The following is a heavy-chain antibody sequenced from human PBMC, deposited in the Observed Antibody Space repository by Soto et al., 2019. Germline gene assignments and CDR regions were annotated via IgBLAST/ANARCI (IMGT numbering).Heavy chain of an antibody. CDR3: ARHGEGDGYNDYYYYYGMDV. CDR2: IYPGDSDT. D-gene: IGHD5-12*01. CDR1: GYSFTSYW. J-gene: IGHJ6*02. V-gene: IGHV5-51*01. Sequence: PGESLKISCKGSGYSFTSYWIGWVRQMPGKGLEWMGIIYPGDSDTRYSPSFQGQVTISADKSISTAYLQWSSLKASDTAMYYCARHGEGDGYNDYYYYYGMDVWGQGTTVTVYS.